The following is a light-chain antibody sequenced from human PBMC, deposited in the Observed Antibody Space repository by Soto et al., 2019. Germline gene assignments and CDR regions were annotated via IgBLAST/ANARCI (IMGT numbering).Light chain of an antibody. CDR1: QSVSSSL. V-gene: IGKV3-20*01. CDR2: AAS. J-gene: IGKJ1*01. Sequence: EIVMTQSPATLSVSPGERATLSCGATQSVSSSLLAWYQQKPGQAPRLLIYAASSRATGIPGRFSGSGSGTDFTLTISSLEPEDFAVYYCHQYGTPPGTFGQGTKVDIK. CDR3: HQYGTPPGT.